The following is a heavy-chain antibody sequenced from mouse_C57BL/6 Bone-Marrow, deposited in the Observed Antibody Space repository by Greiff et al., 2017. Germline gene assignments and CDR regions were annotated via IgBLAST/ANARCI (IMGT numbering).Heavy chain of an antibody. CDR3: ARYPVTPYYYAMDY. V-gene: IGHV7-3*01. CDR1: GFTFTDYY. J-gene: IGHJ4*01. CDR2: IRNKANGYTT. Sequence: EVQVVESGGGLVQPGGSLSLSCAASGFTFTDYYMSWVRQPPGKALEWLGFIRNKANGYTTEYSASVKGQFTISRDNSQSILYLQMNALRAEDSATYYCARYPVTPYYYAMDYWGQGTSVTVSS. D-gene: IGHD2-5*01.